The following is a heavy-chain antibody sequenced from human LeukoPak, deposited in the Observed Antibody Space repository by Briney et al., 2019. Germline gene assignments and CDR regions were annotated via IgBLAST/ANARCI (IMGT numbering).Heavy chain of an antibody. J-gene: IGHJ4*02. D-gene: IGHD4-17*01. Sequence: GGSLRLPCTASGVTLSNYAMHWVRRPPGRGPEWVAVISFDGTNKYYGDSVEGRFSVSRDNSKNTLYLQMNSLRPDDTAMYYCATDYGDYEPIDWGQGTLVTVSS. CDR2: ISFDGTNK. CDR3: ATDYGDYEPID. V-gene: IGHV3-30*04. CDR1: GVTLSNYA.